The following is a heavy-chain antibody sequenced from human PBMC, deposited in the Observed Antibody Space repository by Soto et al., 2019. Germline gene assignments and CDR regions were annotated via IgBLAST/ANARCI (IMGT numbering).Heavy chain of an antibody. CDR2: IIPIFGTA. Sequence: VASVKVSCKASGGTFSSYAISWVRQAPGQGLEWMGGIIPIFGTANYAQKFQGRVTITADESTSTAYMELSSLRSEDTAVYYCASPAGTSSGYYYGMDVWGQGTTVTVSS. V-gene: IGHV1-69*13. CDR1: GGTFSSYA. J-gene: IGHJ6*02. CDR3: ASPAGTSSGYYYGMDV. D-gene: IGHD6-13*01.